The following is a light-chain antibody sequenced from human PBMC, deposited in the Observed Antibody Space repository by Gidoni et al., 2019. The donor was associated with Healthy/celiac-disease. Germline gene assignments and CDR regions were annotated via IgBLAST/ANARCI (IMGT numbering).Light chain of an antibody. CDR1: QIISNHY. J-gene: IGKJ2*01. V-gene: IGKV3-20*01. CDR3: HQYGSSPRT. Sequence: IVLTQSPGTLSLSPGERATLSCRASQIISNHYLAWYQQRPGQAPRLLIYGASSRATGIPDRFSGSGSGTDFTLTISRLEPEDFAVYYCHQYGSSPRTFGQGTKLEIK. CDR2: GAS.